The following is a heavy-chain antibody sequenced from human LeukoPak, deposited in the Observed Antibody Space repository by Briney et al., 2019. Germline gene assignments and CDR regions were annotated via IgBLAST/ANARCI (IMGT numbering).Heavy chain of an antibody. V-gene: IGHV3-7*01. D-gene: IGHD6-13*01. Sequence: GGSLRLSCAAFGFTFSSHWMTWVRQAPGKGLEWVANINQDGSERYYVDSVKGRFTISRDNAKNSLYLQMNSLRAEDTAVYYCARDSEYSSSFAFDIWGQGTMVTVSS. J-gene: IGHJ3*02. CDR2: INQDGSER. CDR1: GFTFSSHW. CDR3: ARDSEYSSSFAFDI.